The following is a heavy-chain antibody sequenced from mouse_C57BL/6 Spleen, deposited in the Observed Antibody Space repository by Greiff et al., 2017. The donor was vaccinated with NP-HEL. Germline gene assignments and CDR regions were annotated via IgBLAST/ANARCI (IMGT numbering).Heavy chain of an antibody. CDR2: IDPNSGGT. Sequence: QVQLQQSGAELVKPGASVKLSCKASGYTFTSYWMHWVKQRPGRGLEWIGRIDPNSGGTKYNEKFKSKATLTVDKPSSTAYMQLSSLTSEDSAVYYCARCSITTVVAYYAMDYWGQGTSVTVSS. V-gene: IGHV1-72*01. CDR3: ARCSITTVVAYYAMDY. D-gene: IGHD1-1*01. CDR1: GYTFTSYW. J-gene: IGHJ4*01.